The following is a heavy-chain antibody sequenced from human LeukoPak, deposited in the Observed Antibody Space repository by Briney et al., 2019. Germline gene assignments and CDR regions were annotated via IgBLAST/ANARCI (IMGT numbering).Heavy chain of an antibody. CDR1: GYTFTGYY. V-gene: IGHV1-2*02. CDR3: ARDILGGYSYGDEYFQH. CDR2: INPISGGT. D-gene: IGHD5-18*01. J-gene: IGHJ1*01. Sequence: ASVKVSCKASGYTFTGYYMRWVRQAPGQGLEWMGWINPISGGTNYAQKFQGRVTMTRDTSISTAYMELSRLRSDDTAVYYCARDILGGYSYGDEYFQHWGQGTLVTVSS.